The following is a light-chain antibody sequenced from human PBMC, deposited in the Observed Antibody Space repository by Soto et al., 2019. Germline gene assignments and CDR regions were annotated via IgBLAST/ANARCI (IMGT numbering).Light chain of an antibody. J-gene: IGKJ1*01. CDR2: GAS. V-gene: IGKV3-20*01. CDR3: QQYGSSPWT. Sequence: EIVLTQSPGTLSLSPGERATLSCRASQSVRSNYLAWYRQTPGQAPRLLIYGASNRATGIPDRFSGSGSGTDFTLIISRLEPEDFALYYCQQYGSSPWTFGQGTKVESK. CDR1: QSVRSNY.